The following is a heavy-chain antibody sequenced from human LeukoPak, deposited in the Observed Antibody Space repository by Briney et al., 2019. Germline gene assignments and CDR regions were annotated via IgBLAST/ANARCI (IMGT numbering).Heavy chain of an antibody. D-gene: IGHD6-13*01. CDR3: VRVIQGINSSWYGS. CDR2: ISSNGMNT. CDR1: GFNFSPYA. V-gene: IGHV3-64*01. J-gene: IGHJ1*01. Sequence: GGSLRLSCAASGFNFSPYAMHGPRQAPGKGLEYVSAISSNGMNTYYANSVKGRFTISRDNSKNTLYLQMGSQRAEDMAVYYCVRVIQGINSSWYGSWGQGTLVTVSS.